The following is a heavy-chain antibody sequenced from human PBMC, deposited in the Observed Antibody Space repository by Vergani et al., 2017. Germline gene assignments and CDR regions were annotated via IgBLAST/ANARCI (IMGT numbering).Heavy chain of an antibody. CDR3: AKDAVDIVVVVAATTYYYGMDV. CDR2: INPNSGGT. J-gene: IGHJ6*02. CDR1: GGTFSSYA. Sequence: QVQLVQSGAEVKKPGSSVKVSCKASGGTFSSYAISWVRQAPGQGLEWMGWINPNSGGTNYAQKFQGWVTMTRDTSISTAYMELSRLRAEDTAVYYCAKDAVDIVVVVAATTYYYGMDVWGQGTTVTVSS. D-gene: IGHD2-15*01. V-gene: IGHV1-2*04.